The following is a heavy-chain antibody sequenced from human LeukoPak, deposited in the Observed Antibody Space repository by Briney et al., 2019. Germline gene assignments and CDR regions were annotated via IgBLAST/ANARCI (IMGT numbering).Heavy chain of an antibody. CDR1: GFTFSSYA. Sequence: PGGSLRLSCAASGFTFSSYAMHWVRQAPGKGLEWVAVISYDGSNKYYADSVKGRFTISRDDAKNSLYLQMDSLRAEDTAVYYCARTSEYSTSSGLNLWGQGTLVTVSS. CDR2: ISYDGSNK. CDR3: ARTSEYSTSSGLNL. V-gene: IGHV3-30-3*01. J-gene: IGHJ5*02. D-gene: IGHD6-6*01.